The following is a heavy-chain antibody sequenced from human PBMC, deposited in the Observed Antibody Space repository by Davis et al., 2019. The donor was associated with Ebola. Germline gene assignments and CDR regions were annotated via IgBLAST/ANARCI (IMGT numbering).Heavy chain of an antibody. CDR1: GFTVSSNY. V-gene: IGHV3-53*01. D-gene: IGHD6-13*01. CDR3: AKDQQAKRGLGAFDI. J-gene: IGHJ3*02. Sequence: GGSLRLSCAASGFTVSSNYMSWVRQAPGKGLEWVSVIYSGGSTYYADFVKGRFTISRDNSKNTLYLQMNSLRVEDTAVYYCAKDQQAKRGLGAFDIWGQGTMVTVSS. CDR2: IYSGGST.